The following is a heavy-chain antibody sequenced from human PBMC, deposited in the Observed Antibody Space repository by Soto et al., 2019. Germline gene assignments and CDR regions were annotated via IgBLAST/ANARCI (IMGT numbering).Heavy chain of an antibody. CDR2: LNGDGTTT. CDR3: ARGIRIYYAMDV. V-gene: IGHV3-74*01. J-gene: IGHJ6*02. CDR1: GFTVSSNY. D-gene: IGHD2-15*01. Sequence: PGGSLRLSCAASGFTVSSNYMSWVRQAPGKGLEWVSRLNGDGTTTNYADSVKGRFTISRDNAKNTVYLQMSSLRAEDTAVYYCARGIRIYYAMDVWGQGTTVTVSS.